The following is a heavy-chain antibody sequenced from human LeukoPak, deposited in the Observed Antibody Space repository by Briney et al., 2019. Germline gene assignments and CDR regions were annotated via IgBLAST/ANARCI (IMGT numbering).Heavy chain of an antibody. V-gene: IGHV3-20*04. D-gene: IGHD3-22*01. Sequence: GGSLRLSCAASGFTFDDYGMSWVRQAPGRGLEWVSGINWNGGSTGYADSVKGRFTISRDNAKNSLYLQMNSLRAEDTALYYCAREKYYYDSSGYWGGAYYYYYMDVWGKGTTVTVSS. CDR1: GFTFDDYG. CDR2: INWNGGST. CDR3: AREKYYYDSSGYWGGAYYYYYMDV. J-gene: IGHJ6*03.